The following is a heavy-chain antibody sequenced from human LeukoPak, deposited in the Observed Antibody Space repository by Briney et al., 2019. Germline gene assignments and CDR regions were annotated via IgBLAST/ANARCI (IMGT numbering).Heavy chain of an antibody. CDR1: GFTFSSYA. CDR3: ARGDTMIVVVTNPDY. D-gene: IGHD3-22*01. Sequence: GGSLRLSCAASGFTFSSYAMHWVRQAPGKGLKWVAVISYDGSNKYYADSVKGRFTISRDNSKNTLYLQMNSLRAEDTAVYYCARGDTMIVVVTNPDYWGQGTLVTVSS. J-gene: IGHJ4*02. CDR2: ISYDGSNK. V-gene: IGHV3-30-3*01.